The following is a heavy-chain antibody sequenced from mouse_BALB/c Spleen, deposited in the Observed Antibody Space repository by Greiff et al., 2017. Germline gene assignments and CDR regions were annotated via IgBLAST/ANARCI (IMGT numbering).Heavy chain of an antibody. J-gene: IGHJ3*01. CDR2: ISSGGSYT. Sequence: EVQVVESGGGLVKPGGSLKLSCAASGFTFSSYAMSWVRQSPEKRLEWVAEISSGGSYTYYPDTVTGRFTISRDNAKNTLYLEMSSLRSEDTTMYYCARKEANGWFAYRGQGTLVNVSA. V-gene: IGHV5-9-4*01. CDR3: ARKEANGWFAY. CDR1: GFTFSSYA.